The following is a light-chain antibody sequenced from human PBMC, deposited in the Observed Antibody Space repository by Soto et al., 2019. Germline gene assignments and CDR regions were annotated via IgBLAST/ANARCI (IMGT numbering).Light chain of an antibody. CDR2: EVT. J-gene: IGLJ1*01. V-gene: IGLV2-14*01. CDR1: SSDVGIYNY. Sequence: QSALTQPASVPASPGQSIAISCTGSSSDVGIYNYVSWYQQHPGKVPKLIIYEVTNRPSGVSNRFSGSKSGNTASLTISGLQAEDEADYYCSSYTTSSTRVFGTGTKVTVL. CDR3: SSYTTSSTRV.